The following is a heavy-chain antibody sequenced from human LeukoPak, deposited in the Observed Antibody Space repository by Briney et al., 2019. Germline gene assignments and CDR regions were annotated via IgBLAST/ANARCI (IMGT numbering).Heavy chain of an antibody. J-gene: IGHJ4*02. CDR3: ARDYSSGWYLHY. V-gene: IGHV1-46*01. D-gene: IGHD6-19*01. CDR1: GYTFTSYY. Sequence: ASVRVSCKASGYTFTSYYMHWVRQAPGQGLEWMGIINPSGGSTSYAQKFQGRVTMTRDTSTSTVYMELSSLRSEDTAVYYCARDYSSGWYLHYWGQGTLVTVSS. CDR2: INPSGGST.